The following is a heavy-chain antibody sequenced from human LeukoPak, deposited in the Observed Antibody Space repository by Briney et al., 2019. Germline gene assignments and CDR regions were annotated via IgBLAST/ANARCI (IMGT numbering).Heavy chain of an antibody. CDR2: INHSGST. CDR1: GGSFSGYY. D-gene: IGHD3-22*01. CDR3: ARRRFKYYDSSGYLVDY. V-gene: IGHV4-34*01. J-gene: IGHJ4*02. Sequence: SETLSLTCAVYGGSFSGYYWSWIRQPPGKGLEWIGEINHSGSTNYNPSFKSRVTISVDTSKNQFSLKLSSVTAADTAVYYCARRRFKYYDSSGYLVDYWGQGTLVTVSS.